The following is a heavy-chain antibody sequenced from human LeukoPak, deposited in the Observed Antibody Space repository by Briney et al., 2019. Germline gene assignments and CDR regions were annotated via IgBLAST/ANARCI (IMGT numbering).Heavy chain of an antibody. D-gene: IGHD2-2*01. J-gene: IGHJ3*02. CDR2: ITGSGTTI. CDR1: GFTFSSYA. V-gene: IGHV3-48*03. CDR3: VRGGYCSSSICYSLNAFDI. Sequence: GGSLRLSCAASGFTFSSYAMSWVRQAPGKGLEWVSYITGSGTTIYYADSVKGRFTISRDNAKNSLYLQMNSLRAEDTAVYYCVRGGYCSSSICYSLNAFDIWGQGTMFTVSS.